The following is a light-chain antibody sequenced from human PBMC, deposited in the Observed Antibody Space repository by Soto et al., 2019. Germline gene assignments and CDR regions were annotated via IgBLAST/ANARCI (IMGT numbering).Light chain of an antibody. CDR3: CSYAGGNTFV. J-gene: IGLJ1*01. CDR2: EVT. Sequence: QSVLTQSPSASGSPGQSVTISCIGTSSDVGGYNYVSWYQHHPGKAPKLIIYEVTKRPSGVPDRFSGSRSGTTASLTVSGLQAEDEADYYCCSYAGGNTFVFGTGTKLTVL. CDR1: SSDVGGYNY. V-gene: IGLV2-8*01.